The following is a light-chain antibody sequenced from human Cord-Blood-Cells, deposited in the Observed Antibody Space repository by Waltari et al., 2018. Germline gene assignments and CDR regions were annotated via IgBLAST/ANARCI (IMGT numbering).Light chain of an antibody. Sequence: QSVLTQPPSVSGAPGQRVTISCTGSSPHIGAGYDVHWYQQLPGTAPNLLIYGNSKRPSGLPDRFSGSKSGTSASLASTGLQAEDEADYYCQSYDSSLSGYVFGTGTKVTVL. CDR3: QSYDSSLSGYV. J-gene: IGLJ1*01. CDR2: GNS. V-gene: IGLV1-40*01. CDR1: SPHIGAGYD.